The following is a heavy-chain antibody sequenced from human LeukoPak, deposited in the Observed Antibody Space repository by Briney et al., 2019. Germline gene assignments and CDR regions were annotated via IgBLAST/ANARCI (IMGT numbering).Heavy chain of an antibody. D-gene: IGHD3-3*01. J-gene: IGHJ4*02. CDR1: GYTFTSYG. CDR3: ARPTYYDFWSGYPRPYYFDY. V-gene: IGHV1-18*01. CDR2: ISAYNGNT. Sequence: GASVKVSCKASGYTFTSYGISWVRQAPGQGLEWMGWISAYNGNTNYAQKLQGRVTMTTDTSTSTAYMELRSLRSDDTAVYYCARPTYYDFWSGYPRPYYFDYWGQGTLVTVSS.